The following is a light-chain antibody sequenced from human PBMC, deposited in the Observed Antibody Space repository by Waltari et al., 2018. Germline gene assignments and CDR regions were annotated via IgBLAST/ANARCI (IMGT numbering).Light chain of an antibody. CDR1: SGSFSSNH. V-gene: IGLV6-57*03. CDR2: EDN. Sequence: FMLTQPHSVSESPGQKVTISFPRSSGSFSSNHLQWYQQRPGSAPTTVIYEDNQRPSGVPDRFSGSIDSSSNSASLTISGLKTEDEADYYCQSYDSSNHVVFGGGTKLTVL. J-gene: IGLJ2*01. CDR3: QSYDSSNHVV.